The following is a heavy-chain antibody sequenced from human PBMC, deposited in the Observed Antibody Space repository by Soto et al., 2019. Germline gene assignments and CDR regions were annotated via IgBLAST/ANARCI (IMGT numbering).Heavy chain of an antibody. CDR1: GYTFTGYY. V-gene: IGHV1-2*02. J-gene: IGHJ4*02. CDR3: ARMILGFEWELPGRAVRAY. Sequence: ASVKVSCKASGYTFTGYYMHWVRQAPGQGLEWMGWINPNSGGTNYAQKFQGRVTMTRDTSISTAYMELSRLRSDDTAVYYCARMILGFEWELPGRAVRAYWGQGSLVTAFS. D-gene: IGHD1-26*01. CDR2: INPNSGGT.